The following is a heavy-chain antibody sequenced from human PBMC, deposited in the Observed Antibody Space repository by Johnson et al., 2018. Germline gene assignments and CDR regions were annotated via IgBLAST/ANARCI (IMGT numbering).Heavy chain of an antibody. V-gene: IGHV3-13*05. D-gene: IGHD2-8*01. J-gene: IGHJ3*02. CDR3: ARDNGGDAFDI. CDR2: IGTAGDP. Sequence: EVQLLETGGGLVQPGGSXRLSCAASGFTFSSYDMHWVRQATGKVLEWVSAIGTAGDPYYPGAVKGRFTISRENAKNSLYPQMNSLRDGDTAVYYCARDNGGDAFDIWGQGTMVTVSS. CDR1: GFTFSSYD.